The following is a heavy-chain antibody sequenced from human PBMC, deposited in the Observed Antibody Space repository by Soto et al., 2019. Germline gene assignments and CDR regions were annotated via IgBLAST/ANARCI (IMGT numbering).Heavy chain of an antibody. D-gene: IGHD2-21*02. CDR1: GGSVSSGSYY. CDR2: IYYSGST. CDR3: ARAAPTVYRGGDCSPYFDY. V-gene: IGHV4-61*01. J-gene: IGHJ4*02. Sequence: TSETLSLTCTVSGGSVSSGSYYWSWIRQPPGKGLEWIGYIYYSGSTNYNPSLKSRVTISVDTSKNQFSLKLSSVTAADTAVYYCARAAPTVYRGGDCSPYFDYWGQGTLVTVSS.